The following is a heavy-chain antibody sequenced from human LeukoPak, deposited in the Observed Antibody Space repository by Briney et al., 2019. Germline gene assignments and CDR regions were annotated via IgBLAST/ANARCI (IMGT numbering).Heavy chain of an antibody. J-gene: IGHJ4*02. CDR3: ARHFSRTTGIDY. V-gene: IGHV4-39*01. CDR2: IYYSGST. Sequence: SETLSLTCTVSGDSISSSGYYYWAWIRQPPGKGLEWIGSIYYSGSTYYNPSLKGRVTISVDTSKNQFSLKLSSVTDADTVVYYSARHFSRTTGIDYWGQGTLVTVSS. CDR1: GDSISSSGYY. D-gene: IGHD1/OR15-1a*01.